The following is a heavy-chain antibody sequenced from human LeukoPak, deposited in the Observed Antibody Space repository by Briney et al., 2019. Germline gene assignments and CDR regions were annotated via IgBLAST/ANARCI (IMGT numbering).Heavy chain of an antibody. V-gene: IGHV3-21*01. J-gene: IGHJ4*02. CDR3: ARNLPAADY. CDR1: GFTFSSYS. Sequence: GGSLRLSCAASGFTFSSYSMNWVRQAPGKGLEWVSAIRSTGIDTYYADSVKGRFTISRDNAKSSLYLQMNSLRAEDTAVYYCARNLPAADYWGQGTLVTVSS. D-gene: IGHD2-2*01. CDR2: IRSTGIDT.